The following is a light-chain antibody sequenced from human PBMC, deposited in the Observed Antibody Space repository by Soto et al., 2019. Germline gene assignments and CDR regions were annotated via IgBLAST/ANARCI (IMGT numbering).Light chain of an antibody. CDR2: EVS. J-gene: IGLJ3*02. V-gene: IGLV2-8*01. CDR3: ISFAGSNEVV. Sequence: QSALTQPPSAPGFPGQSVTISCTGTSSDVGAYDYDSWYQQHPGKAPKVMIFEVSKRPSGVPERFSGSKSGNTASLTVSGLQAEDEADYYCISFAGSNEVVFGGGTKLTVL. CDR1: SSDVGAYDY.